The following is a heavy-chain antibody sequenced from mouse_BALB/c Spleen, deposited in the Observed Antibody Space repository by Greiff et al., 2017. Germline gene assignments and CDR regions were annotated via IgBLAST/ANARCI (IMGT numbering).Heavy chain of an antibody. CDR3: ARSYLLSYAMDY. D-gene: IGHD2-1*01. V-gene: IGHV1-54*01. CDR2: INPGSGGT. J-gene: IGHJ4*01. Sequence: QVQLQQSGAELVRPGTSVKVSCKASGYAFTNYLIEWVKQRPGQGLEWIGVINPGSGGTNYNEKFKGKATLTADKSSSTAYMQLSSLTSDDSAVYFCARSYLLSYAMDYWGQGTSVTVSA. CDR1: GYAFTNYL.